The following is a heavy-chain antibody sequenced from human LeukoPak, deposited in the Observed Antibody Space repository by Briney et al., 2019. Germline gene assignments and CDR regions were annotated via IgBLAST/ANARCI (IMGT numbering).Heavy chain of an antibody. D-gene: IGHD3-16*02. CDR2: INHSGST. CDR3: ARGLYHDTIFQH. V-gene: IGHV4-34*01. Sequence: SETLSLTCAVYGGSFSGYYWSWIRRPPGKGLEWIGEINHSGSTNYNPSLKSRVTISVDTSKNQFSLKLSSVTAADAAVYYCARGLYHDTIFQHWGQGTLVTVSS. J-gene: IGHJ1*01. CDR1: GGSFSGYY.